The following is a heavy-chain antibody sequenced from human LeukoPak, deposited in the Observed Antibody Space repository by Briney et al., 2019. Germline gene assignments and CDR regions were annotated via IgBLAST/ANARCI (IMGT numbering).Heavy chain of an antibody. CDR3: ARDFSWTGDYYYYGMGV. Sequence: SVRVCCKAAGGIFSSYAISWVREAPGQRLEWMGRIIPILGIANYAQKFQGRVTITADKSTSTAYMELSSLRSEDTAVYYCARDFSWTGDYYYYGMGVWGQGTTVTVSS. V-gene: IGHV1-69*04. J-gene: IGHJ6*02. CDR1: GGIFSSYA. CDR2: IIPILGIA. D-gene: IGHD3/OR15-3a*01.